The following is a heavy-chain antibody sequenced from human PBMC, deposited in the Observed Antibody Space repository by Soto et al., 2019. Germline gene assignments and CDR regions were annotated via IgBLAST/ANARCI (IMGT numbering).Heavy chain of an antibody. CDR1: GGSISSSSYY. V-gene: IGHV4-39*01. J-gene: IGHJ5*02. Sequence: SQTLSLTCTVSGGSISSSSYYWGWIRQPPGKGLEWIGSIYYSGSTYYNPSLKSRVTISVDTSKNQFSLKLSSVTAADTAVYYCARRTFGVVIIPNWFDPWGQGTLVTVSS. CDR3: ARRTFGVVIIPNWFDP. D-gene: IGHD3-3*02. CDR2: IYYSGST.